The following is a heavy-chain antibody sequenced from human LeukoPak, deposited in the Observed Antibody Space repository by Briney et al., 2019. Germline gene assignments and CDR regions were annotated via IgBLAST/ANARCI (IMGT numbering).Heavy chain of an antibody. CDR3: TRAGKPPYFDY. CDR2: IRGTPYGGTT. Sequence: GGSLRLSCAASGFTFSDYAMSCFRQAPGKWLEWVALIRGTPYGGTTEYAASVKGRFTISRDDSKSIAYLQMNSLKTEDTAVYYCTRAGKPPYFDYWGQGTLVIVSS. CDR1: GFTFSDYA. V-gene: IGHV3-49*03. J-gene: IGHJ4*02.